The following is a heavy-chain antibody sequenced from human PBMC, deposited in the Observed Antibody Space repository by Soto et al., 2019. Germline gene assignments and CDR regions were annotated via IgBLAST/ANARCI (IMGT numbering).Heavy chain of an antibody. J-gene: IGHJ3*02. D-gene: IGHD5-12*01. V-gene: IGHV1-69*13. CDR3: ARVHSSRDGYNDAFDI. CDR2: IIPIFGTA. CDR1: GGTFSSYA. Sequence: ASVKVSCKASGGTFSSYAISWVRQAPGQGLEWMGGIIPIFGTANYAQKFQGRVTITADESTSTAYMELSSLRSEDTAVYYCARVHSSRDGYNDAFDIWGQGTMVTVSS.